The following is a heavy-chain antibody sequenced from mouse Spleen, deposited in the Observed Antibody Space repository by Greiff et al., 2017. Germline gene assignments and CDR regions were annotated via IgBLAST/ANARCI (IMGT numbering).Heavy chain of an antibody. V-gene: IGHV5-9-1*01. CDR1: GFTFSSYA. CDR3: ARRGGGSSPYYFDY. D-gene: IGHD1-1*01. CDR2: ISSGGSYT. Sequence: EVNVVESGGGLVKPGGSLKLSCAASGFTFSSYAMSWVRQTPEKRLEWVATISSGGSYTYYPDSVKGRFTISRDNAKNTLYLQMSSLRSEDTAMYYCARRGGGSSPYYFDYWGQGTTLTVSS. J-gene: IGHJ2*01.